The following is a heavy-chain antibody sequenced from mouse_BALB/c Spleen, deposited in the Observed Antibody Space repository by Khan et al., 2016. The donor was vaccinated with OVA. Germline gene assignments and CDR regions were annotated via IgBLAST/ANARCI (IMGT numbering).Heavy chain of an antibody. CDR1: GYSFTSYL. D-gene: IGHD1-3*01. Sequence: EVQLQESGTVLARPGASVKMSCKASGYSFTSYLIHCVKQRPGQGLEWIGDIHPGNSVTTYNQKFKDKSKLTAGPSANTAYMELSSLTNEDSAVYYCARGGYSSFAYWGQGTLVTVSA. CDR3: ARGGYSSFAY. V-gene: IGHV1-5*01. CDR2: IHPGNSVT. J-gene: IGHJ3*01.